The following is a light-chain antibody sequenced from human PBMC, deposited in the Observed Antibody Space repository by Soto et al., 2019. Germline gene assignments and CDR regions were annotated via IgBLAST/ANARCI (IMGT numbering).Light chain of an antibody. Sequence: QSALTQPPSVSGAPGQRVTISCTGSSSNIGAGYDVHWYQQLPGTAPKVLIYGIDNRPSGVPDRFSGSKSGTSASLAITGLQAEDEADYYCQSYDTNLSGYVFGPGTKVTVL. J-gene: IGLJ1*01. CDR2: GID. CDR1: SSNIGAGYD. CDR3: QSYDTNLSGYV. V-gene: IGLV1-40*01.